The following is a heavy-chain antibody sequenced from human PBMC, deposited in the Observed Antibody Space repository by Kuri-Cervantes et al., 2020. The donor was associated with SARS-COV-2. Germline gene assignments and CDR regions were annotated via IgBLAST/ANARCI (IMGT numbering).Heavy chain of an antibody. CDR3: ARVDCSSTSCYSDY. CDR1: GGSISSGDYY. D-gene: IGHD2-2*02. J-gene: IGHJ4*02. Sequence: LRLSCTVSGGSISSGDYYWSWIRQPPGKGLGWIGYIYYSGSTYYNPSLKSRVTISVDTSKNQFSLKLSSVTAADTAVYYCARVDCSSTSCYSDYWGQGTLVTVSS. CDR2: IYYSGST. V-gene: IGHV4-30-4*08.